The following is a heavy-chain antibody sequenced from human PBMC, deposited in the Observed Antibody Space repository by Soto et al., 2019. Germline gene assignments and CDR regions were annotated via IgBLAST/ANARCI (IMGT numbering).Heavy chain of an antibody. V-gene: IGHV4-59*01. D-gene: IGHD2-2*01. CDR2: IYYSGST. Sequence: QVQLQESGPGLVKPSETLSLTCTVSGGSISSYYWSWIRQPPGKGLEWIGYIYYSGSTNYNPSLKSRVTISVDTSKNQFSLKLSSVTAADTAVYYCARGGAYCISTSCYPFDYWGQGTLVTVSS. J-gene: IGHJ4*02. CDR1: GGSISSYY. CDR3: ARGGAYCISTSCYPFDY.